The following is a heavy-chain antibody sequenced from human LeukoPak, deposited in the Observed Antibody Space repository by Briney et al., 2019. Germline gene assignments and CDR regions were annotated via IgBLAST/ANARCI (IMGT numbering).Heavy chain of an antibody. Sequence: GGSLRLSCAASGFTFSSYGMHWVRQAPGKGLEWVAVISYDGSNKYYADSVKGRFTISRDNSKNTLYLQMNSLRAEDTAVYYCAKDPRWLQSEFDYWGQGTLVTVSS. J-gene: IGHJ4*02. V-gene: IGHV3-30*18. CDR1: GFTFSSYG. D-gene: IGHD5-24*01. CDR3: AKDPRWLQSEFDY. CDR2: ISYDGSNK.